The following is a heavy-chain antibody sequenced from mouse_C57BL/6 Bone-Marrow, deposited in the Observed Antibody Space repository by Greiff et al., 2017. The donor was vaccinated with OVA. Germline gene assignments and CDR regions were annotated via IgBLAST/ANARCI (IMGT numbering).Heavy chain of an antibody. CDR1: GFTFSSYT. V-gene: IGHV5-9*01. CDR3: ARQVYYGSSSRDY. CDR2: ISGGGGNT. Sequence: EVKLMESGGGLVKPGGSLKLSCAASGFTFSSYTMSWVRQTPEKRLEWVATISGGGGNTYYPDSVKGRFTISRDNAKNTLYLQMSSLRSEDTALYYCARQVYYGSSSRDYWGQGTTLTVSS. J-gene: IGHJ2*01. D-gene: IGHD1-1*01.